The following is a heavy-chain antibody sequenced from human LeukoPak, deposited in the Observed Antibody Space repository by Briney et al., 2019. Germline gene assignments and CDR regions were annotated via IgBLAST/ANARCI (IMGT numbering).Heavy chain of an antibody. V-gene: IGHV3-33*01. CDR3: APDHGGY. CDR1: GSAFSSYG. Sequence: GGCLRLSCAASGSAFSSYGMHWVRQAPTKGLEWVSIIWYDGGNKYYADSVKGRFTISRDNSKNTLYLQMNSLRAEDTAVYYCAPDHGGYWGQGTLVTVSS. J-gene: IGHJ4*02. D-gene: IGHD3-16*01. CDR2: IWYDGGNK.